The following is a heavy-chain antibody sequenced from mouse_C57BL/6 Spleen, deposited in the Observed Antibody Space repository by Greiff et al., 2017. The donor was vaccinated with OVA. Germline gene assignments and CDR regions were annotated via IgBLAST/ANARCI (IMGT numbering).Heavy chain of an antibody. CDR1: GYTFTSYW. J-gene: IGHJ4*01. D-gene: IGHD1-1*01. V-gene: IGHV1-61*01. CDR3: ARRYYYGSRYYAMDY. Sequence: VQLQQPGAELVRPGSSVKLSCKASGYTFTSYWMDWVKQRPGQGLEWIGNIYPSDSETHYNQKFKDKATLTVDKSSSTAYMQLSSLTSEDSAVYYCARRYYYGSRYYAMDYWGQGTSVTVSS. CDR2: IYPSDSET.